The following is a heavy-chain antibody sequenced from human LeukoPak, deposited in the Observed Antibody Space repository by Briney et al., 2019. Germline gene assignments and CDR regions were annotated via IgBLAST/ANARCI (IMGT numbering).Heavy chain of an antibody. CDR3: ATGTGMSDFDY. CDR1: GFTFTNAW. CDR2: IKSKTDGGTR. V-gene: IGHV3-15*01. J-gene: IGHJ4*02. D-gene: IGHD3-10*01. Sequence: GGSLRLSCAASGFTFTNAWMSWVRQAPGKGLEWVGRIKSKTDGGTRDFAAPVKGRFSISRDDSKNTVYLQMNSLKIEDTAVYSCATGTGMSDFDYWGRGTLVTVSS.